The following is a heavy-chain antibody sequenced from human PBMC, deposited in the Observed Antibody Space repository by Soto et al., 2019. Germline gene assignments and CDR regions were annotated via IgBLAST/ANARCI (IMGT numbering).Heavy chain of an antibody. Sequence: GGSLRLSCADSGFTFSSYWMSWVRQAPGQGLEWVANVKYDGSQTYYVGSVKGRFTISRDNAKNSLCLQMNSLRAEDTAVYYCTRDFQGPLDYGMDVWGKGTTVTAPS. CDR3: TRDFQGPLDYGMDV. CDR2: VKYDGSQT. J-gene: IGHJ6*04. CDR1: GFTFSSYW. D-gene: IGHD1-1*01. V-gene: IGHV3-7*01.